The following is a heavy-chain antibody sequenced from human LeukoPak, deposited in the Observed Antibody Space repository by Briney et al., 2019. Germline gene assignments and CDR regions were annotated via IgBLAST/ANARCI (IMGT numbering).Heavy chain of an antibody. V-gene: IGHV3-23*01. CDR3: ARDRDGSGSYFYYFDY. D-gene: IGHD3-10*01. Sequence: GGSLRLSCAASGFTFSNYAMSWVRQAPGKGLEWVSAISGSGGSTYYADSVKGRFTISRDNSKNTLYLQMNSLRAEDTAVYYCARDRDGSGSYFYYFDYWGQGTLVTVSS. J-gene: IGHJ4*02. CDR1: GFTFSNYA. CDR2: ISGSGGST.